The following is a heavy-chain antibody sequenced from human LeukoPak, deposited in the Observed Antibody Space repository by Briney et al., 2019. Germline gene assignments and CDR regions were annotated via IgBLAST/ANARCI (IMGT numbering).Heavy chain of an antibody. CDR1: GFTFSGSA. D-gene: IGHD4-17*01. CDR2: IRSKANSYAT. J-gene: IGHJ4*02. CDR3: TRSKEGYGDYDTRY. Sequence: GGSLRLSCAASGFTFSGSAMHWVRQASGKGLEWVGRIRSKANSYATAYAASVKGRFTTSRDDSKNTAYLQMNSLKTEDTAVYYCTRSKEGYGDYDTRYWGQGTLVTVSS. V-gene: IGHV3-73*01.